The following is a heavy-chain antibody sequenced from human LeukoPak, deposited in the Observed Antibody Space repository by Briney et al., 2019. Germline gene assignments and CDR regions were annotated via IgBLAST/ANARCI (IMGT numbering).Heavy chain of an antibody. CDR3: ARNSGSNPFDY. V-gene: IGHV3-7*01. CDR2: IEQDGSKK. D-gene: IGHD1-26*01. CDR1: GFTFSSYW. Sequence: GSLRLSCAASGFTFSSYWLSWVRQAPGKGLEWVASIEQDGSKKYYVDSVRGRFTISRDNAKNSVYLQTNSLRVEDTAVYYCARNSGSNPFDYWGQGTLVTVSS. J-gene: IGHJ4*02.